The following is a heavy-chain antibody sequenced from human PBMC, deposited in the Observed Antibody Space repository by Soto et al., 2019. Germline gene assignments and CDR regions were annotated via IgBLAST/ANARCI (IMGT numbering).Heavy chain of an antibody. J-gene: IGHJ4*01. V-gene: IGHV6-1*01. CDR1: GDSVSSNSAG. CDR3: ARGEQYSGRIFDH. D-gene: IGHD1-26*01. CDR2: TYYRSKWYY. Sequence: TLSLTCAITGDSVSSNSAGWSWVRQSPSRGLEWLGRTYYRSKWYYEYAVSVRGRITINPDTSKNQYSLQLNSVTPEDTAVYFCARGEQYSGRIFDHWGQGTLVTVSS.